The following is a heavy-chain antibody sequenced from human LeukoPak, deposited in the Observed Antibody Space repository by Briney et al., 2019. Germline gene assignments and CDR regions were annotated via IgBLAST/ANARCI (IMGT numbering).Heavy chain of an antibody. D-gene: IGHD2-2*02. J-gene: IGHJ4*02. CDR1: GGSFSGYY. CDR3: ARGLYCSSTSCYMDY. V-gene: IGHV4-34*01. CDR2: INHSGST. Sequence: SETLSLTCAVYGGSFSGYYWSWSRQPPGRGLEWIGEINHSGSTNYNPSLKSRVTISVDTSKNQFSLKLSSVTAADTAVYYCARGLYCSSTSCYMDYWGQGTLVTVSS.